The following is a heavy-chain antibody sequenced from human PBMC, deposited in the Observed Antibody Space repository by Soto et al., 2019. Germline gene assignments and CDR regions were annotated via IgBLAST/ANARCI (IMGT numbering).Heavy chain of an antibody. V-gene: IGHV5-10-1*01. J-gene: IGHJ4*02. CDR3: ARQIYDSDTGPNFQYHFDS. Sequence: GESLKISCKGSGYSFAGYWITWVRQKPGKGLEWMGRIDPSDSQTYYSPSFRGHVTISVTKSITTVFLQWSSLRASDTAMYYCARQIYDSDTGPNFQYHFDSWGQGTPVTVSS. D-gene: IGHD3-22*01. CDR2: IDPSDSQT. CDR1: GYSFAGYW.